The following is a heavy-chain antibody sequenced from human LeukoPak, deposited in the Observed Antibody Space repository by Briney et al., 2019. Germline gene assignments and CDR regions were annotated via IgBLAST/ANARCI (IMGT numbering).Heavy chain of an antibody. Sequence: GGSLRLSCAASEFTFSRYWMSWVRQAPGKGLEWVSSISSSSSYIYYADSVKGRFTISRDNAKNPLYLQMNSLRAEDTAVYYCARDTYYYDSSGYYRYDWGQGTLVTVSS. CDR1: EFTFSRYW. D-gene: IGHD3-22*01. V-gene: IGHV3-21*01. CDR2: ISSSSSYI. CDR3: ARDTYYYDSSGYYRYD. J-gene: IGHJ4*02.